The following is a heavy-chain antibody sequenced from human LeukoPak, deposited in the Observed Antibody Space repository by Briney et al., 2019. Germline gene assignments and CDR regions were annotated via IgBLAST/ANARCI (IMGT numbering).Heavy chain of an antibody. Sequence: GESLKISFKGSGYSFTSYWIGWVRPMPGKGLEWMGIIYPSDSDTRYSPSFQGQVTISVDKSISTAYLQWSSLKASDTAMYYCARTSSSWYNYWGQGTLVTVSS. CDR1: GYSFTSYW. D-gene: IGHD6-13*01. CDR2: IYPSDSDT. V-gene: IGHV5-51*01. CDR3: ARTSSSWYNY. J-gene: IGHJ4*02.